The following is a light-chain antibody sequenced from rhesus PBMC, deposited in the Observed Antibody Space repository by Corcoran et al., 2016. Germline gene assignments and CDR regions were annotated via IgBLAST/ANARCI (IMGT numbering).Light chain of an antibody. CDR2: KAS. J-gene: IGKJ4*01. V-gene: IGKV1-74*01. CDR3: QHSYGTPPP. CDR1: ENVKNY. Sequence: DIQMTQSPSSLSASVGDRVTITCRASENVKNYLHWYQQKPGKAPKLLIYKASTLQSGVPSRFSCSGSGTEFTLTISSLQPEDFATYYGQHSYGTPPPFGGGTKVELK.